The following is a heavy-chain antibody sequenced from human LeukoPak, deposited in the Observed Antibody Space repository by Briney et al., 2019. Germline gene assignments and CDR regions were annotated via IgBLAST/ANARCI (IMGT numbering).Heavy chain of an antibody. V-gene: IGHV4-59*01. D-gene: IGHD5-12*01. J-gene: IGHJ5*02. CDR3: ARVDIVATTPGRFDP. Sequence: PSETLSLTCTVSGGSISSYYWSWIRQPPGKGLEWIGYIYYSGSTNYNPSLKSRVTISVDTSKNQFSLKPSSVTAADTAVYYCARVDIVATTPGRFDPWGQGTLVTVSS. CDR2: IYYSGST. CDR1: GGSISSYY.